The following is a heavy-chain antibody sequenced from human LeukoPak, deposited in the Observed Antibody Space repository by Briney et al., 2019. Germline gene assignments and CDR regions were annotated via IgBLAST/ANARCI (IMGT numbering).Heavy chain of an antibody. V-gene: IGHV5-51*01. CDR2: IHRGDSDP. Sequence: GESLKISCKGSGYSFTSYWIGWVRQMPGKGLEWMGIIHRGDSDPRYSPSFQGQVTFSADKSISTAYLQWSSLKASDTAMYYCAISHYYESGGPGAFDTWGQGTIVTVSS. D-gene: IGHD3-22*01. CDR1: GYSFTSYW. J-gene: IGHJ3*02. CDR3: AISHYYESGGPGAFDT.